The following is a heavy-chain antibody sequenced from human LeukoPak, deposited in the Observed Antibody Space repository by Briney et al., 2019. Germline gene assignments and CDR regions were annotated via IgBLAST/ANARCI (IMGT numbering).Heavy chain of an antibody. CDR1: GFSLSTNAVG. CDR3: AHRPAAGHFDY. Sequence: SGPTLVKPPQTLTLTCTFSGFSLSTNAVGVGWVRQPPGKALEWLALIYWDDDKRYSPALKNRLTVTKDTSENQVVLTMTNMDPVDTATYYCAHRPAAGHFDYWGQGTLVTVSS. J-gene: IGHJ4*02. D-gene: IGHD6-13*01. V-gene: IGHV2-5*02. CDR2: IYWDDDK.